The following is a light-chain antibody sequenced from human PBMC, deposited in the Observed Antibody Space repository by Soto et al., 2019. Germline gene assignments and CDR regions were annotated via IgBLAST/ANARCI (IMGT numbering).Light chain of an antibody. J-gene: IGLJ1*01. Sequence: QSALTQPASVSGSPGPSITISCTGTSSDVGGYNYVSWYQQHPGKAPKLMIYEVSNRPSGVSNRFSGSKSGNTASLTISGLQAEDEADYYCASYTSSSSYVFGTGTKV. V-gene: IGLV2-14*01. CDR3: ASYTSSSSYV. CDR2: EVS. CDR1: SSDVGGYNY.